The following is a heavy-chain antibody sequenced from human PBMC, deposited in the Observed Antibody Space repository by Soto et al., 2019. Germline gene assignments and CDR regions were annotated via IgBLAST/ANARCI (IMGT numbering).Heavy chain of an antibody. CDR3: ARGATRSFYYMDV. J-gene: IGHJ6*03. CDR1: GFTFSSYD. D-gene: IGHD1-1*01. CDR2: TGAAGDT. V-gene: IGHV3-13*01. Sequence: GSLRLSCAASGFTFSSYDMHWVRQATGKGLEWVSSTGAAGDTSYPGSVKGRFTISRENAKNSLDLQMNSLRAGDTAVYYCARGATRSFYYMDVWGKGTTVTVSS.